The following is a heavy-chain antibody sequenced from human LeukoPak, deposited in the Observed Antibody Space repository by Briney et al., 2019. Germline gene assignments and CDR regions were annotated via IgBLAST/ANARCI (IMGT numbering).Heavy chain of an antibody. CDR3: ARGGYDILTGYPYPWYFDY. CDR1: GGSISSSSYY. D-gene: IGHD3-9*01. J-gene: IGHJ4*02. CDR2: IYYSGST. V-gene: IGHV4-39*07. Sequence: PSETLSLTCTVSGGSISSSSYYWGWIRQPPGKGLEWIGSIYYSGSTYYNPSLKSRVTISVDTSKNQFSLKLSSVTAADTAVYYCARGGYDILTGYPYPWYFDYWGQGTLVTVSS.